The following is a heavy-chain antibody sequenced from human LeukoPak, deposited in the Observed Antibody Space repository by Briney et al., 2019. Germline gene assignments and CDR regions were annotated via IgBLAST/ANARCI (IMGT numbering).Heavy chain of an antibody. V-gene: IGHV4-39*07. D-gene: IGHD3-10*01. CDR1: GGSISSSSYY. CDR2: IYYSGST. J-gene: IGHJ4*02. Sequence: SETLSLTCTVSGGSISSSSYYWGWIRQPPGKGLEWIGSIYYSGSTYYNPSLKSRVTISVDTSKNQFSLKLSSVTAADTAVYYCAREGLATMIRGVIPYWGQGTLVTVSS. CDR3: AREGLATMIRGVIPY.